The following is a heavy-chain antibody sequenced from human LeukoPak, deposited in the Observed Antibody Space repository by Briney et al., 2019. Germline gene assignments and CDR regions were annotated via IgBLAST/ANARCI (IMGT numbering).Heavy chain of an antibody. CDR3: ARRGYDSSGYTDAFDI. D-gene: IGHD3-22*01. CDR1: GYSFTTYW. Sequence: GESLKISSKALGYSFTTYWIAWVRQMPGRGLDWMGIIYPGDSDTTYSPSFQGQVTISVDKSISTAYLQWSSLKASDTAMYYCARRGYDSSGYTDAFDIWGQGTMVTVSS. J-gene: IGHJ3*02. V-gene: IGHV5-51*01. CDR2: IYPGDSDT.